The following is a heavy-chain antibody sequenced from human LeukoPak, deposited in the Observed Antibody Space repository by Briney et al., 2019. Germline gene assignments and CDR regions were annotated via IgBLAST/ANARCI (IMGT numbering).Heavy chain of an antibody. CDR1: GFTFSSYA. V-gene: IGHV3-30-3*01. CDR2: ISYDGSNK. CDR3: ARDKGDDSSGYYYLNWFDP. J-gene: IGHJ5*02. D-gene: IGHD3-22*01. Sequence: GGSLRLSCAASGFTFSSYAMHWVRQAPGKGLEWVAVISYDGSNKYYADSVKGRFTISRDNSKNTLYLQMNSLRAEDTAVYYCARDKGDDSSGYYYLNWFDPWGQGTLVTVSS.